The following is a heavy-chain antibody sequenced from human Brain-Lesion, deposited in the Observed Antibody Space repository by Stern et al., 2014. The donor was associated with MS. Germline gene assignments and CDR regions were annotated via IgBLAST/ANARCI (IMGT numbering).Heavy chain of an antibody. CDR3: ARHQEYQLVGGNFSYGMDV. Sequence: QVQLVESGGGLVKPGGSLRLYCAASGFTFSDLYMSWIRQAPGKGLEYVSFISSRGTIIFYADSVKGRFTVSRDNTKNSLFLQMNSLRAEDTAVYYCARHQEYQLVGGNFSYGMDVWGQGTTVTVS. V-gene: IGHV3-11*01. D-gene: IGHD2-2*01. CDR2: ISSRGTII. CDR1: GFTFSDLY. J-gene: IGHJ6*02.